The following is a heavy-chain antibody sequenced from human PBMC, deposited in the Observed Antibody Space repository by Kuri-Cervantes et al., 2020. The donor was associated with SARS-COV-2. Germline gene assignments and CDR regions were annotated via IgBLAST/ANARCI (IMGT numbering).Heavy chain of an antibody. D-gene: IGHD2-8*01. Sequence: GGSLRLSCAASGFTFSSYAMHWVRQAPGKGLEWVAVISYDGSNKYYADSVKGRFTISRDNSKNTLYLQMNSLRAEDTAVYYCARGGDIVLMAYAIPLYGAFDIWGQGTMVTVSS. V-gene: IGHV3-30-3*01. CDR3: ARGGDIVLMAYAIPLYGAFDI. CDR2: ISYDGSNK. J-gene: IGHJ3*02. CDR1: GFTFSSYA.